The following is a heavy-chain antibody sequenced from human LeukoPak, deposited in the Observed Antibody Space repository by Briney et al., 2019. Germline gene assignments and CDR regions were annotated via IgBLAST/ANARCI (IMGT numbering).Heavy chain of an antibody. V-gene: IGHV3-13*04. CDR3: ARGGLNAFDI. CDR2: IGTAGDI. Sequence: GGSLRLSCAAPGFTFGSYDMHWVRQTTGKGLELVSGIGTAGDIYYPGSVKGRFTISRENAKNFLYLQIDSLRAGDTAVYYCARGGLNAFDIWGQGTMVTVSS. CDR1: GFTFGSYD. J-gene: IGHJ3*02.